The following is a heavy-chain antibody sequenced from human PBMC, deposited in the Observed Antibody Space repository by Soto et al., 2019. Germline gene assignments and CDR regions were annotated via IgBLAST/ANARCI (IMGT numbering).Heavy chain of an antibody. D-gene: IGHD5-18*01. CDR2: IYYSGST. V-gene: IGHV4-59*12. Sequence: PSETLSLTCTVSGGSISSYYWSWIRQPPGKGLEWIGYIYYSGSTNYNPSLKSRVTISVDTSKDQFSLKLSSVTAADTAVYYCARAQLDTAMAPPYYYYYMDVWGKGTTVTVSS. CDR3: ARAQLDTAMAPPYYYYYMDV. CDR1: GGSISSYY. J-gene: IGHJ6*03.